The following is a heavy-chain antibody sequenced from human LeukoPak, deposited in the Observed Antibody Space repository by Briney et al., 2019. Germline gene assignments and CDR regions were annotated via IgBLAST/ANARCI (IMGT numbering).Heavy chain of an antibody. V-gene: IGHV3-23*01. J-gene: IGHJ4*02. D-gene: IGHD1-26*01. Sequence: GGSLRLSCVASGFTFSTYGMSWVRQAPGKGLEWVSAISGSGGSTYYADSVKGRFAISRDNSKNTLYLQMNSLRAEDTAVYYCAKGGSYFYYWGQGTLVTVSS. CDR3: AKGGSYFYY. CDR2: ISGSGGST. CDR1: GFTFSTYG.